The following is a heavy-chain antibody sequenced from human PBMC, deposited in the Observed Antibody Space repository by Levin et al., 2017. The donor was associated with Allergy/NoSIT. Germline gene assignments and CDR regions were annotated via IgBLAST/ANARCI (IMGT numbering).Heavy chain of an antibody. J-gene: IGHJ3*02. D-gene: IGHD6-13*01. CDR1: RFTFSSYW. CDR2: INSDGSST. Sequence: GGSLRLSCAASRFTFSSYWLHWVRQAPGKGLVWVSRINSDGSSTAYADSVKGRFTISRDNAKNPLYLQMNSLRADDTAVYYCAGESRSAFDIWGQGTMVTVSS. V-gene: IGHV3-74*01. CDR3: AGESRSAFDI.